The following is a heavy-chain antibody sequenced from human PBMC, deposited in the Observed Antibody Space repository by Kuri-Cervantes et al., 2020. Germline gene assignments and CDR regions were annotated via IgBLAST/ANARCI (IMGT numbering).Heavy chain of an antibody. J-gene: IGHJ3*02. Sequence: GGSLRLSCAASGFTFSRYAMSWVRQAPGKGLEWVSSVSSSGGSAYYADYVKGRFTISRDNSNNTVYVQMNSLRDEDTAMYYCAKDHYGGNSRGAFDIWDQGTMVTVSS. CDR2: VSSSGGSA. D-gene: IGHD4-23*01. CDR3: AKDHYGGNSRGAFDI. V-gene: IGHV3-23*01. CDR1: GFTFSRYA.